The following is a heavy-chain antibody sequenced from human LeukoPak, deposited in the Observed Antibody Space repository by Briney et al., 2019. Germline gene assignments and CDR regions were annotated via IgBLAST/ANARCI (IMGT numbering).Heavy chain of an antibody. D-gene: IGHD2-15*01. Sequence: SGTLSLTCAVSGGSISSSNWWSWVRQPPGKGLEWIGEIYHSGSTNYNPSLKSRVTISVDTSKNQFSLKLSSVTAADTAVYYCARSTRKVVVVAAAYYYYYYMDVWGKGTTVTVSS. J-gene: IGHJ6*03. V-gene: IGHV4-4*02. CDR3: ARSTRKVVVVAAAYYYYYYMDV. CDR1: GGSISSSNW. CDR2: IYHSGST.